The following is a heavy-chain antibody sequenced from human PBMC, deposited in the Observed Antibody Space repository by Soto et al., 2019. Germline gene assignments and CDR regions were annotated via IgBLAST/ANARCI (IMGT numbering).Heavy chain of an antibody. J-gene: IGHJ3*02. CDR3: ARARRGGLPDDAFDI. CDR2: ISAYNGNT. V-gene: IGHV1-18*01. Sequence: ASVKVSCTSSGYTFNIYGISGVRQAPGQGLEWMGWISAYNGNTNYAQKLQGRVTMTTDTSTSTAYMELRSLRSDDTAVYYCARARRGGLPDDAFDIWGQGTMVTVSS. CDR1: GYTFNIYG. D-gene: IGHD2-2*01.